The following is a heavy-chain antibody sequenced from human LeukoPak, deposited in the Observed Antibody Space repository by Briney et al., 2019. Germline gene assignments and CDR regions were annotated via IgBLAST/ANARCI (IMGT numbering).Heavy chain of an antibody. CDR2: IYYSGST. CDR1: GGSISSSSYY. V-gene: IGHV4-39*01. J-gene: IGHJ5*02. Sequence: SETLSLTCTVSGGSISSSSYYWGWIRQPPGKGLEWIGSIYYSGSTYYNPSLKSRVTISVDTSKNQFSLKLSSVTAADTAVYYCAGGDPRWRWFDPWGQGTLVTVSS. D-gene: IGHD2-21*01. CDR3: AGGDPRWRWFDP.